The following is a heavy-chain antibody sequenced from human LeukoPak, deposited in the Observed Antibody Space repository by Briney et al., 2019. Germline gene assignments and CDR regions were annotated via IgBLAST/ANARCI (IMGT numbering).Heavy chain of an antibody. CDR3: ARGRSPLDY. D-gene: IGHD5-24*01. V-gene: IGHV3-7*01. CDR1: GFTFSSYS. CDR2: IKQDGSEK. Sequence: PGGSLRLSCAASGFTFSSYSMNWVRQAPGKGLEWVANIKQDGSEKYYVDSVKGRFTISRDNAKNSLYLQMNSLRAEDTAVYYCARGRSPLDYWGQGTLVTVSS. J-gene: IGHJ4*02.